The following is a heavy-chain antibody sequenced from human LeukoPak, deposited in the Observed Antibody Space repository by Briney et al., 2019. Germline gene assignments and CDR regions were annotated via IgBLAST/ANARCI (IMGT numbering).Heavy chain of an antibody. CDR3: AKGVYYDSSAYNAFDI. J-gene: IGHJ3*02. V-gene: IGHV3-23*01. D-gene: IGHD3-22*01. CDR1: GGSISSYY. Sequence: PSETLSLXCTVSGGSISSYYWSWVRQAPGKGLEWVSAISGSGGSIYYADSVKGRFIISRDNSKNTLYLQMNSLRAEDTAVYYCAKGVYYDSSAYNAFDIWGQGTMVTVSS. CDR2: ISGSGGSI.